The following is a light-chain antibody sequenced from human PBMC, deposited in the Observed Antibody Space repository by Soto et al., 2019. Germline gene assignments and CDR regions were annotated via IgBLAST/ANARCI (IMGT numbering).Light chain of an antibody. CDR3: QQRSNWLT. Sequence: EIVLTQSPATLSLSPGERATLSCRASQSVSSDLAWYQHKPGQAPRLLIYDASDRATGIPARFSGSWSGTDFTLTISGLEPEDFAVYYCQQRSNWLTFGGGTKVEIK. V-gene: IGKV3-11*01. CDR2: DAS. CDR1: QSVSSD. J-gene: IGKJ4*01.